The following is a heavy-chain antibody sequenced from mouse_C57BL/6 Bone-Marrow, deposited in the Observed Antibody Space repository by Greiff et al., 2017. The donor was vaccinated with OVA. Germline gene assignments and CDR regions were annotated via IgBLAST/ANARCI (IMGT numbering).Heavy chain of an antibody. CDR3: AIDWDEFGY. Sequence: EVQLQQSGPELVKPGASVKISCKASGYTFTDYYMNWVKQSHGKSLEWIGDINPNNCGTSYNQKFKGKATLTVDKSSSTAYMELRSLTSEDSAVYYCAIDWDEFGYWGQGTLVTGSA. J-gene: IGHJ3*01. D-gene: IGHD4-1*01. CDR1: GYTFTDYY. V-gene: IGHV1-26*01. CDR2: INPNNCGT.